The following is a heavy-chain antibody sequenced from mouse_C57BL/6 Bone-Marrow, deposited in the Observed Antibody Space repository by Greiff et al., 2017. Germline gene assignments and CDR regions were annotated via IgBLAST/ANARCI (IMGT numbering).Heavy chain of an antibody. CDR3: ASSYGYDRDYFDY. D-gene: IGHD2-2*01. J-gene: IGHJ2*01. Sequence: QVQLQQPGAELVRPGSSVKLSCKASGYTFTSYWMDWVKQRPGQGLEWIGNIYPSDSETHYNQKFKDKGTLTVDKSSSTAYMQLSSLTSEVSAVYYCASSYGYDRDYFDYWGQGTTLTVSS. CDR1: GYTFTSYW. CDR2: IYPSDSET. V-gene: IGHV1-61*01.